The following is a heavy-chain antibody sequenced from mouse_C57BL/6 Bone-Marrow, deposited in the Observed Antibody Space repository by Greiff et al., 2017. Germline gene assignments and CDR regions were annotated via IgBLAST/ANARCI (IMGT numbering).Heavy chain of an antibody. J-gene: IGHJ4*01. V-gene: IGHV5-16*01. CDR3: ARATYYYAMDY. CDR2: INYDGSST. CDR1: GFTFSDYY. Sequence: EVKLMESEGGLVQPGSSMKLSCTASGFTFSDYYMAWVRQVPEKGLEWVANINYDGSSTYYLDSLKSRFIISRDNAKNILYLQMSSLKSEDTATYYCARATYYYAMDYWGQGTSLTVSS.